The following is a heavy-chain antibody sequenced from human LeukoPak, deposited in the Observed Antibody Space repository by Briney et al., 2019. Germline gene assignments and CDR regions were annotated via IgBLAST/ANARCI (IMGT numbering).Heavy chain of an antibody. CDR2: ISYDGSNK. Sequence: GGSLRLSCAASGFTFSSYWMTWVRQAPGKGLEWVAVISYDGSNKYYADSVKGRFTISRDNSKNTLYLQMNSLRAEDTAVYYCAKDKLVAAAGTHFDYWGQGTLVTVSS. CDR3: AKDKLVAAAGTHFDY. CDR1: GFTFSSYW. D-gene: IGHD6-13*01. V-gene: IGHV3-30*18. J-gene: IGHJ4*02.